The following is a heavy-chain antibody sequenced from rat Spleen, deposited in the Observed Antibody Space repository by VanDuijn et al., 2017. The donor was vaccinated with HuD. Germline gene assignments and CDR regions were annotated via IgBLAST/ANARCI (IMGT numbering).Heavy chain of an antibody. CDR3: ARFPYYYSGDNWFAY. V-gene: IGHV5-22*01. CDR1: GFTFSDYY. Sequence: EVQLVESGGGLVQPGRSLKLSCAASGFTFSDYYMAWVRQAPKKGLEWVASISYEGSSTYYGDSVKGRFTISRDNAKRTLYLQMNSLRSEDTATYYCARFPYYYSGDNWFAYWGQGTLVTVSS. J-gene: IGHJ3*01. D-gene: IGHD1-1*01. CDR2: ISYEGSST.